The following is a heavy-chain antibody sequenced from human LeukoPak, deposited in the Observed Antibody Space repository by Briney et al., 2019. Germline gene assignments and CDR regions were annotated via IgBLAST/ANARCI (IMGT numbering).Heavy chain of an antibody. CDR2: IIPIFGTA. Sequence: SVKVSCKASGGTFSSYAISWVRQAPGQGLEWMGGIIPIFGTANHAQKFQGRVTITTDESTSTAYMELSSLRSEDTAVYYCATAGGSSGYHNFDYWGQGTLVTVSS. V-gene: IGHV1-69*05. CDR3: ATAGGSSGYHNFDY. J-gene: IGHJ4*02. D-gene: IGHD3-22*01. CDR1: GGTFSSYA.